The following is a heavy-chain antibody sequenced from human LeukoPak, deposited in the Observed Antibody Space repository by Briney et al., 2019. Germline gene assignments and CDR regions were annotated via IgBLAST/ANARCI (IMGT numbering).Heavy chain of an antibody. D-gene: IGHD3-3*01. Sequence: PGGSLRLSCAASGFTFSDYYMSWTRQAPGKGLEWVSYISSSGSTIYYADSVKGRFTISRDNAKNSLYLQMNSLRAEDTAVYYCARDSSRFLGWLLSPLFDPWGQGTLVTVSS. V-gene: IGHV3-11*04. CDR3: ARDSSRFLGWLLSPLFDP. J-gene: IGHJ5*02. CDR2: ISSSGSTI. CDR1: GFTFSDYY.